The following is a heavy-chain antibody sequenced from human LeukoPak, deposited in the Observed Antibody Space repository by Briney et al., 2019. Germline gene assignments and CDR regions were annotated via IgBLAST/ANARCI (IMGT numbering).Heavy chain of an antibody. CDR2: INPNSGGT. CDR1: GYTFTVCY. CDR3: ARGTSLDFWSGPSYYMDV. V-gene: IGHV1-2*02. Sequence: ASVKVSCKSCGYTFTVCYMLWVRQAPGQGLEWVGWINPNSGGTNYAQKIQGRATMTRDTSISTAYMELSRLRSDDTAVYYCARGTSLDFWSGPSYYMDVWGKGTTVTVSS. D-gene: IGHD3-3*01. J-gene: IGHJ6*03.